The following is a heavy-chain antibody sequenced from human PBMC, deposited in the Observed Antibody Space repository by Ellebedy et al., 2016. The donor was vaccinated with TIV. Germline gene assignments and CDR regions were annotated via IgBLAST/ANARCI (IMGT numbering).Heavy chain of an antibody. CDR1: GLTFSSYA. CDR2: ISDSGSNT. CDR3: AKVADHYFDY. J-gene: IGHJ4*02. V-gene: IGHV3-23*01. Sequence: GESLKISCAASGLTFSSYAMSWVRQAPGKGLEWVSVISDSGSNTYYADSVKGRFTISRDNSKNTLYLQMNSLRAEDTAVYYCAKVADHYFDYWGQGTLVTVSS. D-gene: IGHD2-21*01.